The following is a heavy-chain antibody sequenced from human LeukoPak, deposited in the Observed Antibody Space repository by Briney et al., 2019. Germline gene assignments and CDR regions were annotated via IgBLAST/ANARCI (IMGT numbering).Heavy chain of an antibody. Sequence: GGSLRLSCAASGFTFSSYAMSWVRQAPGKGLEWVSAISGSGGSTYYADSVKGRFTISRDNSKNTLYLRMNSLRAEDTAVYYCAKDREQQLARDAFDIWGQGAMVTVSS. CDR1: GFTFSSYA. D-gene: IGHD6-13*01. J-gene: IGHJ3*02. V-gene: IGHV3-23*01. CDR3: AKDREQQLARDAFDI. CDR2: ISGSGGST.